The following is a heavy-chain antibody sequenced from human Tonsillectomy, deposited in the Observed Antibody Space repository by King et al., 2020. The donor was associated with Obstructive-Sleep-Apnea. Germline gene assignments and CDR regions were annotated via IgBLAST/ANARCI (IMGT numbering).Heavy chain of an antibody. CDR1: GDSISTSTYS. Sequence: QLQESGPGLVKPSETLSLTCTVSGDSISTSTYSWDWIRQPPGKGLEWVGTFYYSGSTYYNPSLRGRVTISVDTSKNHFSLNLSSFTAADTAVYFCARGLGDWGQGVLVTVSS. CDR2: FYYSGST. V-gene: IGHV4-39*07. CDR3: ARGLGD. J-gene: IGHJ4*02.